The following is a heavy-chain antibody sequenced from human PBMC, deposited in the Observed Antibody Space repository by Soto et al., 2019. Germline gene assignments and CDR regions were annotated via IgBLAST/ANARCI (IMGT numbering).Heavy chain of an antibody. D-gene: IGHD4-4*01. CDR1: GFTFSVYY. CDR3: ASVTTTGGRFRWFDP. V-gene: IGHV3-11*01. CDR2: ISSRGTTI. Sequence: QVQLVESGGGLVKPGGSLRLSCAASGFTFSVYYMSWIRQAPGKGLEWISYISSRGTTIYYADSVKGRFTISRDNAESSLYLQMSSLRAEDTAVYYCASVTTTGGRFRWFDPWGQGTLVTVSS. J-gene: IGHJ5*02.